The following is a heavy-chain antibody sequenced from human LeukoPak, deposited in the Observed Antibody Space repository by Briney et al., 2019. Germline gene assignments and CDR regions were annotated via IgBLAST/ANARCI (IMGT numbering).Heavy chain of an antibody. D-gene: IGHD1-26*01. CDR3: AKDGVGASFDY. CDR2: ISSSGGST. J-gene: IGHJ4*02. CDR1: GFTFSNYA. Sequence: GGSLRLSCAASGFTFSNYAMTWVRQAPGKGLEWVSSISSSGGSTYFADSVKGRFTISRDNSKYTLSLQMSSLRAEDTAIYYCAKDGVGASFDYWGQGSLVAVSS. V-gene: IGHV3-23*01.